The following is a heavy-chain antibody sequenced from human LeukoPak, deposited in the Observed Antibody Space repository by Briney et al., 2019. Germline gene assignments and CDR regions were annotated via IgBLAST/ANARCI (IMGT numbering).Heavy chain of an antibody. CDR3: ARGLNVGITIFGVVKRGYFDY. J-gene: IGHJ4*02. Sequence: SETLSLTCAVYGGSFSGYYWSCIRQPPGKGLEWIGEINHSGSTNYNPSLKSRVTISVDTSKNQFSLKLSSVTAADTAVYYCARGLNVGITIFGVVKRGYFDYWGQGTLVTVSS. D-gene: IGHD3-3*01. V-gene: IGHV4-34*01. CDR1: GGSFSGYY. CDR2: INHSGST.